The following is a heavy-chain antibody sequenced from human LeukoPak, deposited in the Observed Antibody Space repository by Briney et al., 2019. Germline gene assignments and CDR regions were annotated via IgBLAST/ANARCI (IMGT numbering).Heavy chain of an antibody. D-gene: IGHD4-23*01. V-gene: IGHV4-39*01. CDR1: GGSISSGSHS. J-gene: IGHJ3*02. CDR3: ARHGVFGGNLAAFDI. CDR2: IHYSGST. Sequence: PSETLSLTCTVSGGSISSGSHSWGWIRQPPGKGLEWIGAIHYSGSTYYNPSLKSRITISVDTSKNQFSLKLSSVTAADTAVYYCARHGVFGGNLAAFDIWGQGTMVTVSS.